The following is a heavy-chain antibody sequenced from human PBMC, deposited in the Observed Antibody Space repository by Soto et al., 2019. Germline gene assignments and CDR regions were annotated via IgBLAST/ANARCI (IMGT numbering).Heavy chain of an antibody. D-gene: IGHD3-10*01. Sequence: PSETLSLTCTVSGGSISSGGYYWSWIRQHPGKGLEWIGYIYYSGSTYYNPSLKSRVTISVDTSKNQFSLKLSSVTAADTAVYYCARESGSGSYYNAHWGQGTLVTVSS. CDR2: IYYSGST. J-gene: IGHJ4*02. V-gene: IGHV4-31*03. CDR1: GGSISSGGYY. CDR3: ARESGSGSYYNAH.